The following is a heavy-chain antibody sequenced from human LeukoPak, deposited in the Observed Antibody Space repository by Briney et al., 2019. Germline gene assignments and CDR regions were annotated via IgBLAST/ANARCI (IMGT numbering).Heavy chain of an antibody. Sequence: GGSLRLSCLASGFTFSNYAMSWVRQAPGKGLEWLAVIWYDGSSKYYADSVKGRFTISRDNSKNTLYMQMNNLRVEDTAVYFCARDNRYTGNYLDAFDIWGQGTLVTVSS. CDR3: ARDNRYTGNYLDAFDI. CDR2: IWYDGSSK. CDR1: GFTFSNYA. V-gene: IGHV3-33*08. J-gene: IGHJ3*02. D-gene: IGHD3-16*02.